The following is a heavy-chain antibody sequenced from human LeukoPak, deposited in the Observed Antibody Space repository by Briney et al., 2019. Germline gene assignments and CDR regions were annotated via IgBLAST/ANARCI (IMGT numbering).Heavy chain of an antibody. V-gene: IGHV4-31*03. CDR2: IYYSGST. CDR1: GGSISSGGYY. CDR3: ARVVIAAAGIDY. J-gene: IGHJ4*02. D-gene: IGHD6-13*01. Sequence: SETLSLTCTVSGGSISSGGYYWSWIRQHPGKGLEWIGYIYYSGSTYYNPSLKSRVTISVDTSKNQFSLKLSPVTAADTAVYYCARVVIAAAGIDYWGQGTLVAVSS.